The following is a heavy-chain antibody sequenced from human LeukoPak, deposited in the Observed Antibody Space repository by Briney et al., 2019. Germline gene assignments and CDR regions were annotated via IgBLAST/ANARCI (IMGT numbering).Heavy chain of an antibody. V-gene: IGHV1-46*01. J-gene: IGHJ3*01. D-gene: IGHD3-10*01. CDR1: GYTFTSYY. CDR2: INPSGGST. CDR3: AREGEYYAESGNLIDAADV. Sequence: ASVKVSCKASGYTFTSYYMHWVRQAPGQGLEWMGIINPSGGSTSYAQKFQGRVTMTRDTSTNTAYMEMSSLTSEDTAMYYCAREGEYYAESGNLIDAADVWGQGTMVIVSA.